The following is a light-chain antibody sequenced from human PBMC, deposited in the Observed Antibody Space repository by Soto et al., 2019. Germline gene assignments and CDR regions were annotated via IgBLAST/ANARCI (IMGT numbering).Light chain of an antibody. Sequence: EIVLTQSPGTLSLSPGERATLSCRASQSVSSNSLTWYQQKPGQAPRLLIYGASSRATAIPDRFSGSGSGTDFILTINRLEPKDFAVYYCHQYGLSPYTFGQGTKLEI. CDR3: HQYGLSPYT. CDR2: GAS. CDR1: QSVSSNS. J-gene: IGKJ2*01. V-gene: IGKV3-20*01.